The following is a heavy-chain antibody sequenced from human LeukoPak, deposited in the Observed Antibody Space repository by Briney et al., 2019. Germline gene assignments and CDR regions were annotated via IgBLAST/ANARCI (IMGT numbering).Heavy chain of an antibody. V-gene: IGHV4-59*01. CDR3: ARGSDIAAAGMVMYY. CDR1: GGSISSYY. CDR2: MHHSGSA. J-gene: IGHJ4*02. Sequence: SETLSLTCTVSGGSISSYYWSWIRQSPGKGLEWIGFMHHSGSANSNPSLRSRVTISMDTSKNQFSLKMSSVTAADTAVYYCARGSDIAAAGMVMYYWGQGTLVTVSS. D-gene: IGHD6-13*01.